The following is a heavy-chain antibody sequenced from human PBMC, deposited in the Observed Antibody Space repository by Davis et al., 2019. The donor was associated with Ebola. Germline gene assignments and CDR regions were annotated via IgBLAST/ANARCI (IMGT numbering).Heavy chain of an antibody. D-gene: IGHD2-2*01. J-gene: IGHJ6*02. Sequence: GESLKISCAASGFTFDDYAMHWVRQAPGKGLEWVAVISYDGSNKYYADSVKGRFTISRDNSKNTLYLQMNSLRAEDTAVYYCARDQGCSSSSCYPAPYYYYGMDVWGQGTTVTVSS. CDR2: ISYDGSNK. V-gene: IGHV3-30-3*01. CDR1: GFTFDDYA. CDR3: ARDQGCSSSSCYPAPYYYYGMDV.